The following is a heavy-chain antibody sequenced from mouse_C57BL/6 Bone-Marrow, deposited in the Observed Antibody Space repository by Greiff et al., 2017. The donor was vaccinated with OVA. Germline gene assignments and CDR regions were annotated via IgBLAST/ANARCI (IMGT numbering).Heavy chain of an antibody. Sequence: VHVKQSGPELVKPGASVKMSCKASGYTFTDYNMHWVKQSHGKSLEWIGYINPNNGGTSYNQKFKGKATLTVNKSSSTAYMELRSLTSEDSAVYDCARVLYYGSSPFDYWGQGTTLTVSS. CDR1: GYTFTDYN. CDR3: ARVLYYGSSPFDY. J-gene: IGHJ2*01. D-gene: IGHD1-1*01. CDR2: INPNNGGT. V-gene: IGHV1-22*01.